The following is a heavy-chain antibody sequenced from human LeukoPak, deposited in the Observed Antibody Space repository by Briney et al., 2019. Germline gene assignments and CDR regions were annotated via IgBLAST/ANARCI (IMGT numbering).Heavy chain of an antibody. CDR2: IYHSGST. Sequence: SQTLSLTCAVSGGSISSGGYSWSWIRQPPGKSLEWIGYIYHSGSTYYNPSLKSRVTISVDRSKNQFSLKLRSVTAADTAVYYCARGYNCGGDCYDFDAFDIWGQGTMVTVSS. D-gene: IGHD2-21*01. CDR1: GGSISSGGYS. V-gene: IGHV4-30-2*01. J-gene: IGHJ3*02. CDR3: ARGYNCGGDCYDFDAFDI.